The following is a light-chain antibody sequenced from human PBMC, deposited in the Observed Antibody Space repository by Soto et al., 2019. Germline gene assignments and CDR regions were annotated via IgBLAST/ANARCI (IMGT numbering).Light chain of an antibody. CDR1: QSVSSSY. J-gene: IGKJ3*01. CDR3: QQYGSSPLFT. Sequence: EIVLTQSPGTLSLSPGERATLSCRASQSVSSSYLAWYQQKPGQAPRLLIYGASSRATGIPDRFSGSGSGTDFILTISRLEPEDFAVYYCQQYGSSPLFTVGPGTKVDIK. V-gene: IGKV3-20*01. CDR2: GAS.